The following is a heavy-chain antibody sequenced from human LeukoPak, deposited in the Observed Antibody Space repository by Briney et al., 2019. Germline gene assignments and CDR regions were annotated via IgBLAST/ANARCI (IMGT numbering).Heavy chain of an antibody. CDR1: GFTFDTYG. J-gene: IGHJ4*02. V-gene: IGHV3-23*01. Sequence: GASLRLSCAASGFTFDTYGMTWVRQAPGKGLEWVSGIRGSDGGTYYADSVKGRFTISKDNSKNTLYLQMNSLRAEDTVVYYCAKGGWLDCWGRGTLVTVSS. CDR2: IRGSDGGT. CDR3: AKGGWLDC.